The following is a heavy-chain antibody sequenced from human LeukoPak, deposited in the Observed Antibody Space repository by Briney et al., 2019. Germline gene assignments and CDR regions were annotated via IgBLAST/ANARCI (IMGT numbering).Heavy chain of an antibody. CDR2: ISSSSTI. CDR1: GFTFSSYS. CDR3: ASHCGGDCSSFY. Sequence: GGSLRLSCAASGFTFSSYSMNWVRQAPRKGLEWVSYISSSSTIYYADSVKGRFTISRDNAKNSLYLQMNSLRAEDTAVYYCASHCGGDCSSFYWGQGTLVTVSS. V-gene: IGHV3-48*01. D-gene: IGHD2-21*01. J-gene: IGHJ4*02.